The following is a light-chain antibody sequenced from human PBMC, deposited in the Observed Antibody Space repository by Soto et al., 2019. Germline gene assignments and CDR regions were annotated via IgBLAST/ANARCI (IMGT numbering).Light chain of an antibody. CDR3: QQYNPYSYR. V-gene: IGKV1-5*03. J-gene: IGKJ2*03. Sequence: DIQMTQSPSTLSASVGDRVTITCRASQTTTSWLAWYQQKPGKAPKLLIYKTSSLQSGVPSRFSGSGSGTEFTLTISSLQPDDFATYYCQQYNPYSYRFGQGTKLEIK. CDR2: KTS. CDR1: QTTTSW.